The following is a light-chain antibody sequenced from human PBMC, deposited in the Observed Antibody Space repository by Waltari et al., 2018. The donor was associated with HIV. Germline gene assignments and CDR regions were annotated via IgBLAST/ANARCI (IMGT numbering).Light chain of an antibody. V-gene: IGKV1-39*01. CDR3: QQSYSVPFT. Sequence: DIQMTQSPSSLSAPVGDRVTIACRASQSIATYLNWYHQKPGKAPKLVIYATSALQSGVPSRFSGSGSGTDFTLTIGSLQPEDFGTYYCQQSYSVPFTFGPGTKVDIK. CDR1: QSIATY. CDR2: ATS. J-gene: IGKJ3*01.